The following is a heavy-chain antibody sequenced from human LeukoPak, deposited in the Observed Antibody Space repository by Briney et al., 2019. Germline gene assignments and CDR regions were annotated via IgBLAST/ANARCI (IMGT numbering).Heavy chain of an antibody. J-gene: IGHJ6*03. CDR1: GGSISSYY. V-gene: IGHV4-59*01. Sequence: SETLSLTCTVSGGSISSYYWSWIRQPPGKGLEWIGYIYYSGSTNYNPSLKSRVTISVDTSKNQFSLKLSSVTAADTAVYYCARVIGYYYYYMDVWGKGTTVTISS. CDR3: ARVIGYYYYYMDV. CDR2: IYYSGST.